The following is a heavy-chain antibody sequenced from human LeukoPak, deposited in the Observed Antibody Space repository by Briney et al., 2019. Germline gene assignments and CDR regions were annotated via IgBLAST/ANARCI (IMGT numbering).Heavy chain of an antibody. CDR2: IVVGSGNT. CDR1: GFTFTSSA. CDR3: AAPTDYFSGMDV. J-gene: IGHJ6*02. Sequence: ASVKASCKASGFTFTSSAMQWVRQARGQRLEWIGWIVVGSGNTNYAQKFQERVTITRDMSTSTAYMELSSLRSEDTAVYYCAAPTDYFSGMDVWGQGTTVTVSS. V-gene: IGHV1-58*02.